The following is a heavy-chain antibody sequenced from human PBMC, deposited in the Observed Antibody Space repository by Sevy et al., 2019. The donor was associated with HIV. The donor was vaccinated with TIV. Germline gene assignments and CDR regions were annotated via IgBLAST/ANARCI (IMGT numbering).Heavy chain of an antibody. D-gene: IGHD1-20*01. Sequence: SETLSLTCAVSGASMYIYYWSWIRQPPGKGLEWIGYIYYSGTTNYNPSLKSRLTISIDTSKNQFSLKLSSVTAADTAVYYCARVGFNWNDADYWGQGTLVTVSS. CDR3: ARVGFNWNDADY. CDR2: IYYSGTT. V-gene: IGHV4-59*01. J-gene: IGHJ4*02. CDR1: GASMYIYY.